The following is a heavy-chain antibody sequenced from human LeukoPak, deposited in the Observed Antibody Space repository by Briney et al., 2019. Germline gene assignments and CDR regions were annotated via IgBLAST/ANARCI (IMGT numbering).Heavy chain of an antibody. Sequence: PGGSLRLSCAAPGFTFKTYGMHWVRQAPGKGLDWVAFIEKDGSNKYYADSVKGRFTVSRDNSKNRLYLQMNSLRPEETALYYCAKDLEQWPAVPEYWGQGTLVIVSS. CDR1: GFTFKTYG. J-gene: IGHJ4*02. CDR2: IEKDGSNK. V-gene: IGHV3-30*02. D-gene: IGHD6-19*01. CDR3: AKDLEQWPAVPEY.